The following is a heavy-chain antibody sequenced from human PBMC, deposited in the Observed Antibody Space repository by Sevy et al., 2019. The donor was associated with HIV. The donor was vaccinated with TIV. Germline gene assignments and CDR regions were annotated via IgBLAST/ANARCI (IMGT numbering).Heavy chain of an antibody. CDR3: TRDLGNYDNCRMYDY. Sequence: GGSLRLSCTASGFTFDDYTMSWFRQAPGKGLEWVGFIRSKAYGGTTEYAASVKGRFTISRDDSKSIAFLQMNSLKTEDTAVYYCTRDLGNYDNCRMYDYWGQGTLVTVSS. CDR1: GFTFDDYT. CDR2: IRSKAYGGTT. V-gene: IGHV3-49*03. J-gene: IGHJ4*02. D-gene: IGHD3-22*01.